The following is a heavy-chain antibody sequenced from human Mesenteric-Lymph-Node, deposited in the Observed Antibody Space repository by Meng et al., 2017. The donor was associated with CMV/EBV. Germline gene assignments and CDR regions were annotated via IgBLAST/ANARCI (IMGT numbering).Heavy chain of an antibody. CDR2: INSDGSST. V-gene: IGHV3-74*01. J-gene: IGHJ6*02. Sequence: GESLKISCAASGFTFSSYWMHWVRQAPGKGLVWVSRINSDGSSTSYADSVKGRFTISRDNAKNTLYLQMNSLRAEDTAVYYCAKDPYDFWSGQTSGEIYYYYGMDVWGQGTTVTVSS. CDR3: AKDPYDFWSGQTSGEIYYYYGMDV. CDR1: GFTFSSYW. D-gene: IGHD3-3*01.